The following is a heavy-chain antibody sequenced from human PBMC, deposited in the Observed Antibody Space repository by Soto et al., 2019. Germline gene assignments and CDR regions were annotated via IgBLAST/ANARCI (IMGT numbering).Heavy chain of an antibody. V-gene: IGHV3-74*03. CDR1: GFTFSIHW. J-gene: IGHJ4*02. CDR3: ARDNNWSYDY. Sequence: WGSLGFCCASCGFTFSIHWMHWVRQAPGKGLVWVSHIGPDGSSTMNADSVQGRFTISRDNDRNTLYLQMNSLRDEDTAVYYCARDNNWSYDYWGQGILVTVSA. D-gene: IGHD1-1*01. CDR2: IGPDGSST.